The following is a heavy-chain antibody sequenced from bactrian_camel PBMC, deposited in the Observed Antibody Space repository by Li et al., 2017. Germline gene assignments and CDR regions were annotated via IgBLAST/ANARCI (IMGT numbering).Heavy chain of an antibody. Sequence: VQLVESGGGSVQAGGSLRLSCVASGFTFSNDAMSWVRQVPGKGPEWVARIATGSGNTYYADSVKGRFTISQDNAKNTVYLQMNSLKPEDTAMYYCAARRHGECYFWANNWSRATWYDYWGQGTQVTVS. V-gene: IGHV3S31*01. CDR2: IATGSGNT. J-gene: IGHJ4*01. CDR3: AARRHGECYFWANNWSRATWYDY. D-gene: IGHD8*01. CDR1: GFTFSNDA.